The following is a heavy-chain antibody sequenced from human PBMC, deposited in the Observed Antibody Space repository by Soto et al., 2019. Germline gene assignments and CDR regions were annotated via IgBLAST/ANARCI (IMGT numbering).Heavy chain of an antibody. CDR1: GYTFTSYG. V-gene: IGHV1-18*04. CDR2: ISPLKGRT. CDR3: AMDYGDRPEYFKH. D-gene: IGHD4-17*01. J-gene: IGHJ1*01. Sequence: QVQLVQSGPDLKRPGASMKVSCKASGYTFTSYGISWVRQAPGQGLEWMAWISPLKGRTQYSQKAQGRVTLSTDTTSNTAYMEMRTLRVDDTAVYYCAMDYGDRPEYFKHWGQATLVTVS.